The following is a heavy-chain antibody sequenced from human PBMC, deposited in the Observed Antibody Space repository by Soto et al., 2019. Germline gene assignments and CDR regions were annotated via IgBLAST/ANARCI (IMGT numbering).Heavy chain of an antibody. V-gene: IGHV3-21*04. CDR3: AKDRYSSLLEPPYYFDY. Sequence: PVGSLRLSCAASGFTFSSYSMNWVRQAPGKGLEWVSSISSSSSYIYYADSVKGRFTISRDNAKNSLYLQMNSLSAEDTALYYCAKDRYSSLLEPPYYFDYWGMGTLVTVS. D-gene: IGHD1-1*01. CDR2: ISSSSSYI. J-gene: IGHJ4*02. CDR1: GFTFSSYS.